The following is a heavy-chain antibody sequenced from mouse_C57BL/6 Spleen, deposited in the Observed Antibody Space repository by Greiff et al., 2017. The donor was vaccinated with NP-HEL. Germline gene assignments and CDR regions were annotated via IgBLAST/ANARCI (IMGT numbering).Heavy chain of an antibody. V-gene: IGHV5-16*01. CDR2: INYDGSST. J-gene: IGHJ4*01. Sequence: EVHLVESEGGLVQPGSSMKLSCTASGFTFSYYYMAWVRQVPEKGLEWVANINYDGSSTYYLDSLKSRFIISRDNAKNILYLQMSSLKSEDTATYYCARALYEDYAMDYWGQGTSVTVSS. CDR1: GFTFSYYY. D-gene: IGHD2-3*01. CDR3: ARALYEDYAMDY.